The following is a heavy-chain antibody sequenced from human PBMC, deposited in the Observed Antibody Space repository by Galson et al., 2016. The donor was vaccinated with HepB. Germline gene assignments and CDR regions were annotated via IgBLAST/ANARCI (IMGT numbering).Heavy chain of an antibody. D-gene: IGHD3-3*01. CDR2: ISYDETKK. V-gene: IGHV3-30*18. Sequence: SLRLSCAASGFNFNSYVMSWVRQAPGKGLEWVAGISYDETKKYYADSVKGRFIISRDNSKNTLYLQMKSLRPEDTAIYYCVKGGGKMEWLLDYYLDVWGKGTTVIVSS. CDR1: GFNFNSYV. J-gene: IGHJ6*03. CDR3: VKGGGKMEWLLDYYLDV.